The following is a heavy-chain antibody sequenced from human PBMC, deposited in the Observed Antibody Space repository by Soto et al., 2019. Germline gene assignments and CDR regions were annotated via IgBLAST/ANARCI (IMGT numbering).Heavy chain of an antibody. CDR1: GGSISSGGYY. Sequence: PSETLSLTCTVSGGSISSGGYYWSWIRQHPGKGLEWIGYIYYSGSTYYNPSLKSRVTISVDTSKNQFSLKLSSVTAADTAVYYCARDFCGGDCYSLAFYSYGMDVWGQGTTVTVSS. CDR2: IYYSGST. CDR3: ARDFCGGDCYSLAFYSYGMDV. D-gene: IGHD2-21*02. J-gene: IGHJ6*02. V-gene: IGHV4-31*03.